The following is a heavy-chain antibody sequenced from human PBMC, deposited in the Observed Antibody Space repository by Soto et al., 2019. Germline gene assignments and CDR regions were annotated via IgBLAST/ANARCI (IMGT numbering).Heavy chain of an antibody. CDR1: GYTFTSYG. CDR3: ASWTDITIIVVAFDH. V-gene: IGHV1-18*01. Sequence: ASVKVSCKASGYTFTSYGISWVRQAPGQGLEWMGWISAYNGNTNYAQKLQGRVTMTTDTSTSTAYMELRSLRSDDTAVYYCASWTDITIIVVAFDHWGQGTLVTVS. CDR2: ISAYNGNT. D-gene: IGHD3-22*01. J-gene: IGHJ4*02.